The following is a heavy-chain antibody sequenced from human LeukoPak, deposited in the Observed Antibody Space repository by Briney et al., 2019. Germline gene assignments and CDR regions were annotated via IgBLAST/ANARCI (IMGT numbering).Heavy chain of an antibody. D-gene: IGHD3-16*01. CDR1: GGSISSSN. CDR3: AKEVALLVLRGGKGGHFFDF. J-gene: IGHJ4*02. Sequence: PSGTLSLTCAVSGGSISSSNWWSWVRQPPGKGLEWVSGIINSGGSAFYADSVKGRFVITRDNSKNTVYLQMNSLRAEDTAVYFCAKEVALLVLRGGKGGHFFDFWGQGARVAVSS. V-gene: IGHV3-23*01. CDR2: IINSGGSA.